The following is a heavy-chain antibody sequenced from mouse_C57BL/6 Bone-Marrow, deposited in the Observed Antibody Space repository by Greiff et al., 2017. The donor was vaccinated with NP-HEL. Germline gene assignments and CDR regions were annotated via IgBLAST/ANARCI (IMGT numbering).Heavy chain of an antibody. D-gene: IGHD4-1*01. J-gene: IGHJ3*01. Sequence: VQLQQSGPVLVKPGASVKMSCKASGYTFTDYYMNWVKQSHGKSLEWIGVINPYNGGTSYNQKFKGKATLTVDKSSSTAYMELNSLTSEDSAVYYCARIGTEWFAYWGQGTLVTVSA. CDR1: GYTFTDYY. V-gene: IGHV1-19*01. CDR2: INPYNGGT. CDR3: ARIGTEWFAY.